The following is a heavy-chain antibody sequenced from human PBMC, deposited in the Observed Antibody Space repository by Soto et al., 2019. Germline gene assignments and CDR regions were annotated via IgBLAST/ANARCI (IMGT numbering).Heavy chain of an antibody. D-gene: IGHD3-3*01. Sequence: ASVKVSCKASGYTFTGYYMHWVRQAPGQGLEWMGWINPNSGGTNYAQKFQGWVTMTRDTSISTAYMELSRLRSDDTAVYYCARGEGLRFLEWPHYYMDVWGKGTTVTVSS. CDR1: GYTFTGYY. V-gene: IGHV1-2*04. J-gene: IGHJ6*03. CDR2: INPNSGGT. CDR3: ARGEGLRFLEWPHYYMDV.